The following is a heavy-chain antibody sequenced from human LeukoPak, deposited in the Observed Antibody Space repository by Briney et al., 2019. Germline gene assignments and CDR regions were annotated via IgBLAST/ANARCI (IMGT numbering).Heavy chain of an antibody. V-gene: IGHV5-51*01. CDR1: GYSFTTYW. J-gene: IGHJ4*02. Sequence: GESLRISCKGSGYSFTTYWIGWVRQMPGKGLEWMGIIYPGDSDTRYSPSFQGQVTITADKSISTAYLQWSSLKASDTTIYYCARLRCSSTSCYLSNSFDYWGQGTLVTVSS. CDR3: ARLRCSSTSCYLSNSFDY. CDR2: IYPGDSDT. D-gene: IGHD2-2*01.